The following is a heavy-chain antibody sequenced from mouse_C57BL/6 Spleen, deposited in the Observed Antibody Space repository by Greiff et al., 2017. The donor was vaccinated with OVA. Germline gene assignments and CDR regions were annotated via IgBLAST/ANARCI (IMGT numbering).Heavy chain of an antibody. CDR2: IYPGSGST. Sequence: VQLQQPGAELVKPGASVKMSCKASGYTFTSYWITWVKQRPGQGLEWIGDIYPGSGSTNYNEKFKSKATLTVDTSSSTAYMQLSSLTSEDSAVYYCARTYGSSRRYFDVWGTGTTVTVSS. CDR1: GYTFTSYW. D-gene: IGHD1-1*01. CDR3: ARTYGSSRRYFDV. V-gene: IGHV1-55*01. J-gene: IGHJ1*03.